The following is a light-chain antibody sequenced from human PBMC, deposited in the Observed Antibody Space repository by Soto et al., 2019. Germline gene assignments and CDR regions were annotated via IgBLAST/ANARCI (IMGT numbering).Light chain of an antibody. Sequence: EIVLPQSPGTLSSSPGERATLSCSASQSFSSSYLAWYRHKPCQAPRLLIYAASSRATGIPDRFSGSGSGTDFTLTISRLEPEDFAVYYFQPYGSSSLTFGQGTQVEFK. CDR2: AAS. CDR1: QSFSSSY. V-gene: IGKV3-20*01. CDR3: QPYGSSSLT. J-gene: IGKJ1*01.